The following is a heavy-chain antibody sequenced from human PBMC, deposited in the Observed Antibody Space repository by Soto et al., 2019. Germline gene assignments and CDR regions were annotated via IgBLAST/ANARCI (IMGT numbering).Heavy chain of an antibody. J-gene: IGHJ5*02. CDR2: ISPMFHKA. V-gene: IGHV1-69*01. D-gene: IGHD2-2*01. CDR3: AGEVEVHTPVFGA. Sequence: QLQLVQSGTEVKKPGSSVTVSCKASGGTFGNYAINWLRQAPGQGLQWMGDISPMFHKAKYEQTFQGRVSITADESTNTVYMELSSLRSEDTALYYCAGEVEVHTPVFGAWGKGTLVTVSS. CDR1: GGTFGNYA.